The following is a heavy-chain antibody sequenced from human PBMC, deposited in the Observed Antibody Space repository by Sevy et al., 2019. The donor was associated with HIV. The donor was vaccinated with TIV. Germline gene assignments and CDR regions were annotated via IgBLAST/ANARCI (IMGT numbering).Heavy chain of an antibody. CDR3: AHRQWLRLFDY. CDR1: GFSLSTSGAG. D-gene: IGHD5-12*01. V-gene: IGHV2-5*01. CDR2: IYWNDDK. Sequence: SGPTLVNPTQTLTLTCTFSGFSLSTSGAGVGWIRQPPGKAREWLALIYWNDDKRYSPSLKSRLTITKDTSKNQVVLTMTNMDPVDTATYYCAHRQWLRLFDYWGQGTLVTVSS. J-gene: IGHJ4*02.